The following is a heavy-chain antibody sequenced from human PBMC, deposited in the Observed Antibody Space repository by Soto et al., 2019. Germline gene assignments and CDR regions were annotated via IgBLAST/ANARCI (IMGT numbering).Heavy chain of an antibody. V-gene: IGHV4-31*03. CDR1: GGSISSGGYY. D-gene: IGHD4-17*01. CDR2: IYYSGST. J-gene: IGHJ3*02. CDR3: AREATRGYGDPDHDAFDI. Sequence: QVRLQESGPGLVKPSQTLSLTCTVSGGSISSGGYYWSWIRQHPGKGLEWIGYIYYSGSTYYNPSLKSRVTISVDTSKNQFSLKLSSVTAADTAVYYCAREATRGYGDPDHDAFDIWGQGTMVTVSS.